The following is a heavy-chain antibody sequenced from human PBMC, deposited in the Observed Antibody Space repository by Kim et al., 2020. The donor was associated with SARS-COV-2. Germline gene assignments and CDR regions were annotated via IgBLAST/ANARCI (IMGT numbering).Heavy chain of an antibody. Sequence: SPSFRGQVTISADKSINTAFLQWSSLKASDTSMYYCARGRGSTNDDAFDIWGQGTMVTVSS. V-gene: IGHV5-51*01. D-gene: IGHD1-1*01. J-gene: IGHJ3*02. CDR3: ARGRGSTNDDAFDI.